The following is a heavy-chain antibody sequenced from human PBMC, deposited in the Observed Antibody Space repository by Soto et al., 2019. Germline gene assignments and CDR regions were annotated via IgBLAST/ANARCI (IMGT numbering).Heavy chain of an antibody. CDR2: IKSKTDGGTT. V-gene: IGHV3-15*01. Sequence: GESLKISCAASGFTFSNAWMSWVRQAPGKGLEWVGRIKSKTDGGTTDYAAPVKGRFTISRDDSKNTLYLQMNSLKTEDTAVYYCTTAIAVAGPYWGQGTLVTVSS. D-gene: IGHD6-19*01. CDR3: TTAIAVAGPY. J-gene: IGHJ4*02. CDR1: GFTFSNAW.